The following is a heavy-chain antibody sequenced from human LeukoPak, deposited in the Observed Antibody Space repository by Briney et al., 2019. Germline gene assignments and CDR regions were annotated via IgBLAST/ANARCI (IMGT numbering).Heavy chain of an antibody. CDR1: GYTFTSYG. V-gene: IGHV1-18*04. J-gene: IGHJ4*02. Sequence: GVSVKVSCKASGYTFTSYGITWVRQAPGQGLEWMGWISAYKGNTNYAQKLQGRVTMTTDTSTSTAYMELMSLRSDDTAVYYCARGPGIAVAGVFDYWGQGSLVTVSS. D-gene: IGHD6-19*01. CDR3: ARGPGIAVAGVFDY. CDR2: ISAYKGNT.